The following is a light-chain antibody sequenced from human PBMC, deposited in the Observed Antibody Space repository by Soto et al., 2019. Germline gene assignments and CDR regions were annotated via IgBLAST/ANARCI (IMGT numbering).Light chain of an antibody. CDR3: QQYNDWPPLT. CDR1: QSITTN. Sequence: EKVLTQSPVTLSVSLGERATLSCRASQSITTNLAWYQQKPGQAPRLLIFAASNRATGIPARFSGSGSGTEFSLTITSLQSDDSAIYYCQQYNDWPPLTFGGGTKVEI. CDR2: AAS. J-gene: IGKJ4*01. V-gene: IGKV3-15*01.